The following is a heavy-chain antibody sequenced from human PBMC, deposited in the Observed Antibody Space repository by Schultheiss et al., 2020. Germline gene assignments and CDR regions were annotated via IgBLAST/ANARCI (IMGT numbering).Heavy chain of an antibody. J-gene: IGHJ2*01. CDR2: IYYSGST. Sequence: SETLSLTCTVSGGSISSGGYYWSWIRQHPGKGLEWIGYIYYSGSTYYNPSLKSRVTISVDTSKNQFSLKLSSVTAADTAVYYCARTSIAVAGLLRRHWYFDLWGRGTLVTVSS. V-gene: IGHV4-31*03. D-gene: IGHD6-19*01. CDR3: ARTSIAVAGLLRRHWYFDL. CDR1: GGSISSGGYY.